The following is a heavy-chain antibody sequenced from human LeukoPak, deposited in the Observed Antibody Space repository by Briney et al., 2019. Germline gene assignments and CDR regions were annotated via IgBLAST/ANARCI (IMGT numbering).Heavy chain of an antibody. CDR2: IYYSGST. V-gene: IGHV4-59*08. Sequence: ASETLSLTCTVSGGSISSYYWSWIRQPPGKGLEWIGYIYYSGSTNYNPYLKSRVTISVDTSKNQFSLKLSSVTAADTAVYYCARRGGSSWYYFDYWGQGTLVTVSS. D-gene: IGHD6-13*01. J-gene: IGHJ4*02. CDR1: GGSISSYY. CDR3: ARRGGSSWYYFDY.